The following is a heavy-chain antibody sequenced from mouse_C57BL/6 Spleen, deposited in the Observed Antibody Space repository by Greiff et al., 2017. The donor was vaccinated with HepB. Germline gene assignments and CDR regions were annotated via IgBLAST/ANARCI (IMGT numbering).Heavy chain of an antibody. Sequence: QVQLKQPGAELVRPGSSVKLSCKASGYTFTSYWMDWVKQRPGQGLEWIGNIYPSDSETHYNQKFKDKATLTVDKSSSTAYMQLSSLTSEDSAVYYCARLAAQDYFDYWGQGTTLTVSS. CDR1: GYTFTSYW. D-gene: IGHD3-2*02. CDR2: IYPSDSET. CDR3: ARLAAQDYFDY. J-gene: IGHJ2*01. V-gene: IGHV1-61*01.